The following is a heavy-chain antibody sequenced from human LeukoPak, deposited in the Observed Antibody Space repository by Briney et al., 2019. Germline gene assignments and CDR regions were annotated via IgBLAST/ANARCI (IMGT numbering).Heavy chain of an antibody. CDR2: ISGSGGST. J-gene: IGHJ5*02. CDR3: AKRPVEMATSFWFDP. D-gene: IGHD5-24*01. V-gene: IGHV3-23*01. Sequence: GGSLRLSCAAPGFTFSSYAMSWVRQAPGKGLEWVSAISGSGGSTYYADSVKGRFTISRDNSKNTLYLQMNSLRAEDTAVYYCAKRPVEMATSFWFDPWGQGTLVTVSS. CDR1: GFTFSSYA.